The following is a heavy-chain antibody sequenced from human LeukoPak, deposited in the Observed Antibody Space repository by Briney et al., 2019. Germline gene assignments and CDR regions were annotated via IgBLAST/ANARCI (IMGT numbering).Heavy chain of an antibody. D-gene: IGHD3-10*01. Sequence: SVKVSCKASGGTFSGYAISWVRQAPGQGLEWMGGIIPIFSTADYAQKFQGRVTITADESTSTAFMELSSLRSEDTAVYYCAVGVRGSGSYQIWGHAFDIWGQGTMVTVSS. V-gene: IGHV1-69*13. CDR3: AVGVRGSGSYQIWGHAFDI. CDR1: GGTFSGYA. J-gene: IGHJ3*02. CDR2: IIPIFSTA.